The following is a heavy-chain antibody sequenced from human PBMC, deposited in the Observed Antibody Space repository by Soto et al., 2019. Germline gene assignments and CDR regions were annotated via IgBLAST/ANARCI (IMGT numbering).Heavy chain of an antibody. CDR3: ARDVPGFGYSGSSLDYYYYGMDV. V-gene: IGHV1-18*01. Sequence: ASVKVSCKASGYTFTSYGISWVRQAPGQGLEWMGWISAYNGNTNYAQKLQGRVTMTTDTSTSTAYMELRSLRSDDTAVYYCARDVPGFGYSGSSLDYYYYGMDVXGQGTTVTVSS. CDR2: ISAYNGNT. CDR1: GYTFTSYG. J-gene: IGHJ6*02. D-gene: IGHD1-26*01.